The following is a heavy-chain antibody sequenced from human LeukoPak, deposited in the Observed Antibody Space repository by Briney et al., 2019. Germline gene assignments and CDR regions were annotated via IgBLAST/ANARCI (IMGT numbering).Heavy chain of an antibody. J-gene: IGHJ4*02. Sequence: GGSLRLSCAASGFTLSSYAMSWVRQAPGKGLEWVSGISGSGDNTYYADSVKGRFTISRDNSKNTLYVQVNSLGTEDTAAYYCAKGSYYDSSGSFYFDYWGQGTLVTVSS. CDR3: AKGSYYDSSGSFYFDY. CDR2: ISGSGDNT. CDR1: GFTLSSYA. V-gene: IGHV3-23*01. D-gene: IGHD3-22*01.